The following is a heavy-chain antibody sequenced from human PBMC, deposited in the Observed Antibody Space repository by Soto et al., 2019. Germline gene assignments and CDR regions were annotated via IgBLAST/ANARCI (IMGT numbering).Heavy chain of an antibody. CDR3: ARDLGYYASDGYFDY. J-gene: IGHJ4*02. D-gene: IGHD3-22*01. V-gene: IGHV3-11*01. CDR1: GFTFSDYY. Sequence: GGSLRLSCAGSGFTFSDYYMSWIRQAPGKGLEWVSYISSSGNIIYYADSVKGRFTISGDNAKNSLYLQMNSLRAEDTAVYYCARDLGYYASDGYFDYWGQGTLVTVS. CDR2: ISSSGNII.